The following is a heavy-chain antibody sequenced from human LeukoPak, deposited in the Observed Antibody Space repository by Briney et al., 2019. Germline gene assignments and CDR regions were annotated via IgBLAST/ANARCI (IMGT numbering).Heavy chain of an antibody. CDR2: IYYSGST. Sequence: PSETLSLTCTVSGGSINSYYWSWIRQPPGKGLEWIGYIYYSGSTNYNPSLKSRVTISVDTSKNQFSLKLSSVTAADTAVYYCARLKEQWSPVTWFDPWGQGTLVTVSS. D-gene: IGHD6-19*01. V-gene: IGHV4-59*08. CDR3: ARLKEQWSPVTWFDP. J-gene: IGHJ5*02. CDR1: GGSINSYY.